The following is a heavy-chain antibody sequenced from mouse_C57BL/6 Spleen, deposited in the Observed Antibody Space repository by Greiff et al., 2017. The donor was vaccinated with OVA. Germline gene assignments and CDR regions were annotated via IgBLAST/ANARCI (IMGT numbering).Heavy chain of an antibody. V-gene: IGHV1-26*01. CDR3: ARGFYWYFDV. Sequence: VQLQQSGPELVKPGASVKISCKASGYTFTDYYMNWVKQSHGKSLEWIGDLNPKNGGTSSNQQFKGKATLTVDKSSSTAYMELRSLTSEVSAVDKCARGFYWYFDVWGTGTTVTVSS. J-gene: IGHJ1*03. CDR1: GYTFTDYY. CDR2: LNPKNGGT.